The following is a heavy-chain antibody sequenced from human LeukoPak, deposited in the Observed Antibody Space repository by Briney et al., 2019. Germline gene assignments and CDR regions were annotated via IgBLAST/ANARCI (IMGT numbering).Heavy chain of an antibody. J-gene: IGHJ4*02. CDR1: GGSIRSYY. D-gene: IGHD5-12*01. CDR3: AGGRGLRFPFDY. Sequence: PSETLSLTCTVSGGSIRSYYWSWIRQPPGKGLEWIGYIYYSGSTNYNPSLKSRVTISVDTSKNQFSLKLSSVTAADTAVYYCAGGRGLRFPFDYWGQGTLVTVSS. CDR2: IYYSGST. V-gene: IGHV4-59*01.